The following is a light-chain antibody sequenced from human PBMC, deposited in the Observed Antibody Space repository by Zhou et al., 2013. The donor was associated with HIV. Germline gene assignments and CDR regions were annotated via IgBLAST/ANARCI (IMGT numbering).Light chain of an antibody. CDR2: DAS. CDR1: QGIDNY. J-gene: IGKJ1*01. Sequence: EIVLTQSPATLSLSPGERATVSCRASQGIDNYLAWYQQKPGQAPRLLIYDASTRATGVPARFSGSGSGTAFTLTISSLQSEDFAVYYCQQYNDWPRTFGQGTKVEIK. V-gene: IGKV3-15*01. CDR3: QQYNDWPRT.